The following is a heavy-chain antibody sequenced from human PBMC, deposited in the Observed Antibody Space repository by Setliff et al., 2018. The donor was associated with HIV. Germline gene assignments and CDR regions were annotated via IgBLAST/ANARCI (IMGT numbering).Heavy chain of an antibody. Sequence: SETLSLTCSVSGGSINNYFWSWIRQSPGRGLEWIGYIYDSGETNYNPSLKSRFTFSVDTSKNQFSLKLSSVTAADSAVYYCARDYYNFQDMWGQGTMVTVSS. CDR2: IYDSGET. CDR3: ARDYYNFQDM. V-gene: IGHV4-59*01. J-gene: IGHJ3*02. D-gene: IGHD3-3*01. CDR1: GGSINNYF.